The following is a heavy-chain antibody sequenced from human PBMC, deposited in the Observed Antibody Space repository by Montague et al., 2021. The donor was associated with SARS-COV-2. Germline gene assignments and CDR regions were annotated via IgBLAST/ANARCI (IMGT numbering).Heavy chain of an antibody. J-gene: IGHJ4*02. D-gene: IGHD3-3*01. CDR2: IDKSGTT. CDR1: GGSISYGGYF. CDR3: ARGALTGGNYESWRGYYTSPLDY. Sequence: TLSLTCTVSGGSISYGGYFWNWIRQHPGKGLEWIGYIDKSGTTHYNPSLESRVSLSVDTSKNQFSLKLRSVTAADTAVYFCARGALTGGNYESWRGYYTSPLDYWGQGTLVTVSS. V-gene: IGHV4-31*03.